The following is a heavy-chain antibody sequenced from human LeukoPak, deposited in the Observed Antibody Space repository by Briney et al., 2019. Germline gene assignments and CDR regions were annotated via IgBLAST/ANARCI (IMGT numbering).Heavy chain of an antibody. J-gene: IGHJ4*02. CDR3: ARHFGDAYRRSFDF. D-gene: IGHD5-24*01. Sequence: SGTLSLTCTVSGGSISSYYWSWIRQPPGRGLEWIAYIYYTGSTNYNPSLKSRVTISVDTSKNQFSLKLSSVTAADTAVYYCARHFGDAYRRSFDFWGQGTLVTVSS. V-gene: IGHV4-59*08. CDR2: IYYTGST. CDR1: GGSISSYY.